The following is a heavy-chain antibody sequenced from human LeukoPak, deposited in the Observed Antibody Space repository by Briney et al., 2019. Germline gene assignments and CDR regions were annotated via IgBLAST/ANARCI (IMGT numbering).Heavy chain of an antibody. CDR3: ARDSMAIGIVGATTPSGNWFDP. CDR2: IYTSGST. D-gene: IGHD1-26*01. Sequence: SETLSLTCTVSGGSISSYYWSWIRQPAGKGLEWIGRIYTSGSTNYNPSLKSRVTMSVDTSKNQFSLKLSSVTAADTAVYYCARDSMAIGIVGATTPSGNWFDPWSQGTLVTVSS. J-gene: IGHJ5*02. V-gene: IGHV4-4*07. CDR1: GGSISSYY.